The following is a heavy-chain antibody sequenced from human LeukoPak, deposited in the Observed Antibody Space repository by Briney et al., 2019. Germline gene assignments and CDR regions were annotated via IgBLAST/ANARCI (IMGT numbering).Heavy chain of an antibody. V-gene: IGHV4-31*03. CDR2: ISYSGST. D-gene: IGHD3-16*02. J-gene: IGHJ4*02. CDR1: GGSISSVGYY. CDR3: ARADDYVWGGYRFDY. Sequence: SQTLSLTCTVSGGSISSVGYYWSWIRQHPGKGLEWIGYISYSGSTNYNPSLKSRVTMSVDTSKNQFSLIMSSVTAADTAVYFCARADDYVWGGYRFDYWGQGTLVTVSS.